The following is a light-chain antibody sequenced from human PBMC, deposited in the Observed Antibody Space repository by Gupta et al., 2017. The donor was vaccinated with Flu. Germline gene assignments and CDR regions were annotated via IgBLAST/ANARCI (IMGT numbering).Light chain of an antibody. Sequence: QSVLTQPPPVSGAPGPRVTIFCTGGSSNIGAGYDVHWYQQLPGTAPKLLIYGNSNRPSGVPDRFSGSKSGTSASLAITGLQAEDEADYYCQSYDSSLSGYVFGTGTKVTVL. V-gene: IGLV1-40*01. CDR3: QSYDSSLSGYV. CDR2: GNS. CDR1: SSNIGAGYD. J-gene: IGLJ1*01.